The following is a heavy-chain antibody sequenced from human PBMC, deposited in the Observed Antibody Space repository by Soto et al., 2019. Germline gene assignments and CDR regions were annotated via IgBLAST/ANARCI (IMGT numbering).Heavy chain of an antibody. CDR3: ARGRIAGAATDFYYYGMDV. CDR2: IIPVFATT. D-gene: IGHD1-26*01. Sequence: QVQLVQSGAEVKKPGSSVKVSCKASGGTFSTYVISWVRQAPGQGLEWMGGIIPVFATTNYAQKFQGRVTLPADDSTRTGYMELTSLRSEDTAVYYCARGRIAGAATDFYYYGMDVWGQGTSVTVSS. CDR1: GGTFSTYV. J-gene: IGHJ6*02. V-gene: IGHV1-69*12.